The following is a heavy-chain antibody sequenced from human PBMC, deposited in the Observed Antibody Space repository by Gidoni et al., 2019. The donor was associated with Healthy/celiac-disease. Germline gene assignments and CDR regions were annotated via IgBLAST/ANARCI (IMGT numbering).Heavy chain of an antibody. D-gene: IGHD2-2*02. V-gene: IGHV1-69*06. CDR1: GGTFSSYA. J-gene: IGHJ6*02. Sequence: QVQLVQSGAEVKKTGSSVKVSCKATGGTFSSYAISWVRQAPGQGLEWMGGIIPIFGTADYAQKFQGRVTITADKSTSTAYMELSSLGSEDTAVYYCGVVVVPAAIPDYYGMDVWGQGTTVTVSS. CDR3: GVVVVPAAIPDYYGMDV. CDR2: IIPIFGTA.